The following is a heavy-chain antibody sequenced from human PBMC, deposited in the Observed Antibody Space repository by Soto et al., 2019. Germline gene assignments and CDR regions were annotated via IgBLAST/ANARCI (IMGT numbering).Heavy chain of an antibody. CDR3: AKDPHYDFWSGQKYENPFDY. J-gene: IGHJ4*02. D-gene: IGHD3-3*01. CDR1: GFTFSSYA. CDR2: ISGSGGST. V-gene: IGHV3-23*01. Sequence: GGSLRLSCAASGFTFSSYAMSWVRQAPGKGLEWVSAISGSGGSTYYADSVKGRFTISRDNSKNTLYLQMNSLRAEDTAVYYCAKDPHYDFWSGQKYENPFDYWGQGTLVTVSS.